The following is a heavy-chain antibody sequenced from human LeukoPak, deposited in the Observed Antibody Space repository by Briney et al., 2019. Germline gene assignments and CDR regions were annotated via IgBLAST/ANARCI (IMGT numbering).Heavy chain of an antibody. J-gene: IGHJ6*02. CDR1: GYTFTSYA. V-gene: IGHV7-4-1*02. CDR3: ARDYSSGWSNLYYYYYYGMDV. D-gene: IGHD6-19*01. CDR2: INTNTGNP. Sequence: GASVKVSCKASGYTFTSYAMNWVRQAPGQGLEWMGWINTNTGNPTYAQGFTGRFVFSLDTSVSTAYLQISSLKAEDTAVYYCARDYSSGWSNLYYYYYYGMDVWGQGPRSPSP.